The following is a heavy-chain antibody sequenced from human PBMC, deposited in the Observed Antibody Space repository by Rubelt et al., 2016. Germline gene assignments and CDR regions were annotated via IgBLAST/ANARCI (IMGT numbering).Heavy chain of an antibody. CDR2: FYDSGSA. CDR3: ARRSPEISSSSTIIAGAFAVFEI. CDR1: GDSFTIGHYY. J-gene: IGHJ3*02. D-gene: IGHD3-10*01. V-gene: IGHV4-39*01. Sequence: QLRLQESGPTLLRPSETLSLTCSVSGDSFTIGHYYWGWVRQSPEQGLEFIGSFYDSGSAYYSPSFKNRVTISVDAARSQFSLRLASVTPTDTAVCYCARRSPEISSSSTIIAGAFAVFEIWGQGTRVTVSS.